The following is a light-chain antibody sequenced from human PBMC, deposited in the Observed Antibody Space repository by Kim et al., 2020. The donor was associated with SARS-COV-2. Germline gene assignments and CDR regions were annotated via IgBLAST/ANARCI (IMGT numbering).Light chain of an antibody. CDR2: GAS. J-gene: IGKJ4*01. V-gene: IGKV3-20*01. CDR1: QSVNNDY. Sequence: WPPGERATLSCRASQSVNNDYLAWYRQKPGQPPRLLSYGASNRATGIPDRFSGSGSGTDFTLTISRLEPEDFAVYYCQQYGGSPLTFGGGTKLEI. CDR3: QQYGGSPLT.